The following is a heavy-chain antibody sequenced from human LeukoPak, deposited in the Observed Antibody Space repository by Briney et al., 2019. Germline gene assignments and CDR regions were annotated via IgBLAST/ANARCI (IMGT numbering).Heavy chain of an antibody. J-gene: IGHJ5*02. Sequence: GGSLRLSCAASGFSFSYNAMHWVRQAPGKGLEYVAAISSDGSSTYYANSVKGRFTISRDNSKNTLYLQMGSLRDEDMAAYYCASERLDGNWIDPWGQGTLVIVSS. CDR3: ASERLDGNWIDP. CDR2: ISSDGSST. D-gene: IGHD6-19*01. V-gene: IGHV3-64*01. CDR1: GFSFSYNA.